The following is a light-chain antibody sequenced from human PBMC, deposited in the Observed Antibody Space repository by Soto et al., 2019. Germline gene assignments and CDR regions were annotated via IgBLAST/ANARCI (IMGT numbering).Light chain of an antibody. J-gene: IGLJ1*01. CDR2: DVN. Sequence: QSALTQPPSVSGSPGQSVTISCTGTSSDVGSYDRVSWYQQPPGTAPKLIIYDVNNRPSGVPDRFSGSKSCNTASLTISGLQAEDEADYYCSSYTSSITYVFGTGTKLTVL. CDR3: SSYTSSITYV. CDR1: SSDVGSYDR. V-gene: IGLV2-18*02.